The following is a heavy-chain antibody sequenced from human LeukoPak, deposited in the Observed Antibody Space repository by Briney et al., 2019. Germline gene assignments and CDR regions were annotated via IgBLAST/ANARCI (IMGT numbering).Heavy chain of an antibody. V-gene: IGHV5-51*01. J-gene: IGHJ4*02. CDR2: VYPGDSDT. CDR3: ARSPQYHYDIWGFDY. Sequence: PGGSLRLSCKGSGYSFTSYWTGWVRQMPGKGLEWMGIVYPGDSDTRYSPSFQGQVTISADKSISTAYLQWSSLKASDTAMYYCARSPQYHYDIWGFDYWGQGTLVTVSS. CDR1: GYSFTSYW. D-gene: IGHD3-9*01.